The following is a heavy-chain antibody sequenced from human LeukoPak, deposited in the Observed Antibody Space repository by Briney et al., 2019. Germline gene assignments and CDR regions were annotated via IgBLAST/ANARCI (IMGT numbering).Heavy chain of an antibody. CDR1: GFTFSNYA. D-gene: IGHD5/OR15-5a*01. Sequence: PGGSLRLSCAASGFTFSNYAMNWVRQAPGKGLEWVSSIRGSGGDTYYADSVKGRFTISRDNSKNTLYLQMNSLRAEDTAVYYCARVVSGSSPFDPWGQGTLVTVSS. V-gene: IGHV3-23*01. J-gene: IGHJ5*02. CDR2: IRGSGGDT. CDR3: ARVVSGSSPFDP.